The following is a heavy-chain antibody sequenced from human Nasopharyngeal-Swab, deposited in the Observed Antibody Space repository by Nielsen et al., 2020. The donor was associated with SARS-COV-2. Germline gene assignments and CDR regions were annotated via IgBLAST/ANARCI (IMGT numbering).Heavy chain of an antibody. V-gene: IGHV3-73*01. CDR2: IRSKATSYAT. J-gene: IGHJ6*03. Sequence: GSLRLSCAASGFTFSGSAMHWVRQASGKGLEWVGRIRSKATSYATAYAASVKGRFTISRDDSKNTAYLQMNSLKTEDTAVYYCTSSITAAGSRYYYYYMDVWGKGTTVTVSS. D-gene: IGHD6-13*01. CDR3: TSSITAAGSRYYYYYMDV. CDR1: GFTFSGSA.